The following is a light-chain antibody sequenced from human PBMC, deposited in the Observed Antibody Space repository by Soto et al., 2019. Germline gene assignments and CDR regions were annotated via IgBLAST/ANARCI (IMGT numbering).Light chain of an antibody. CDR2: DVS. J-gene: IGLJ2*01. V-gene: IGLV2-14*01. CDR3: SSYTVSSSVV. CDR1: SSDVGGYNY. Sequence: QSVLTQPASVSGSPGQSITISCTGTSSDVGGYNYVSWYQQHPGKAPKLMIYDVSNRPFGVSNRFSGSKSGNTASLTISGLQAEDDADYYCSSYTVSSSVVFGGGTKLTVL.